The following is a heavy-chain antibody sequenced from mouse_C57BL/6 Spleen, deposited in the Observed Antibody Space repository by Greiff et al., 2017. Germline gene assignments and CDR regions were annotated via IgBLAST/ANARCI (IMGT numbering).Heavy chain of an antibody. V-gene: IGHV5-17*01. J-gene: IGHJ1*03. D-gene: IGHD1-1*01. CDR3: ARGGAVAPFDV. CDR2: ISSGSSTI. CDR1: GFTFSDYG. Sequence: EVMLVESGGGLVKPGGSLKLSCAASGFTFSDYGMHWVRQAPEKGLEWVAYISSGSSTIYYADTVKGRFTISRDNAKNTLFLQMTSLRSEDTAMYYCARGGAVAPFDVWGTGTMVTVSS.